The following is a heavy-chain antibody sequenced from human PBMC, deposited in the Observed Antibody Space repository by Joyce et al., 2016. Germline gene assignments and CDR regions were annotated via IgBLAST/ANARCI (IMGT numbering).Heavy chain of an antibody. CDR1: GYSLSELS. CDR2: LDKDNGET. D-gene: IGHD1-14*01. J-gene: IGHJ3*01. CDR3: AIHWGTAEAR. V-gene: IGHV1-24*01. Sequence: QVQLGQTGTEVKKPGASVKVSCKISGYSLSELSMHWVRQTPGKGLEWMGSLDKDNGETVYAQNFQGRVTLTEDTSTDTGYMELSSLGFEDTAVYYCAIHWGTAEARWGQGTMVIVSS.